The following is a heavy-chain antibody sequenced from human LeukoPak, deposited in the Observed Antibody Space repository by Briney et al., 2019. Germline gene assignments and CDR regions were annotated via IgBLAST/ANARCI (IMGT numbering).Heavy chain of an antibody. Sequence: PGGSLRLSCAASGFTFSSYSMNWVRQAPGKGLEWVSFISSSSTYIYYADSLKGRFTFSRDNAKNSLYLQMNSLRAEDTAVYYCARDGVAELMSALDYWGQGILVTVSS. CDR3: ARDGVAELMSALDY. CDR1: GFTFSSYS. J-gene: IGHJ4*02. CDR2: ISSSSTYI. V-gene: IGHV3-21*06. D-gene: IGHD1-26*01.